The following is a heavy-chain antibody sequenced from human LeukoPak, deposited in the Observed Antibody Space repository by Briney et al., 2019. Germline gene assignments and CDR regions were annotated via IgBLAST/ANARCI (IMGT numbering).Heavy chain of an antibody. J-gene: IGHJ4*02. D-gene: IGHD6-13*01. CDR1: GYTFTGYY. V-gene: IGHV1-2*02. CDR2: INPNSGGT. Sequence: WASVKVSCKASGYTFTGYYMHWVRQAPGQGLEWMGWINPNSGGTNYAQKFQGRVTMTRDTSISTAYMELSRLRSDDTAVYYCARGPNRIAAAGRGLVDYWGQGTLVTVSS. CDR3: ARGPNRIAAAGRGLVDY.